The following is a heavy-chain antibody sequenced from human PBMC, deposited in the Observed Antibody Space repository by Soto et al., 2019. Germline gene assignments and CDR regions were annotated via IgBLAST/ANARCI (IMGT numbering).Heavy chain of an antibody. CDR2: IRSKANNYAT. J-gene: IGHJ2*01. D-gene: IGHD2-21*02. CDR3: TRHALQYCGGDCYLLPYFDL. Sequence: EVQLVESGGGLVQPGGSLKLSCAASGFTFSGSAMHWVRQASGKGLEWVGRIRSKANNYATAYAASVKGRFTISRDDSKNTAYLQMNSLKTEDTAVYYCTRHALQYCGGDCYLLPYFDLWGRGTLVTVSP. CDR1: GFTFSGSA. V-gene: IGHV3-73*02.